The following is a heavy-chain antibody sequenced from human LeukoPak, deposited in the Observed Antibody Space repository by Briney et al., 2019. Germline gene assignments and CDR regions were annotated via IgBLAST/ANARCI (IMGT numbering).Heavy chain of an antibody. CDR2: FYYSGST. CDR3: ARHSGGRYYYDSSGLDY. J-gene: IGHJ4*02. Sequence: SETLLLACSVHREHLSSSSYYSGWMRKPPGNGQDWLGRFYYSGSTYNNPTLKSAVTISVDTSKNQFSLKLSSVTAADTAVYYCARHSGGRYYYDSSGLDYWGQRTLVTVSS. V-gene: IGHV4-39*01. D-gene: IGHD3-22*01. CDR1: REHLSSSSYY.